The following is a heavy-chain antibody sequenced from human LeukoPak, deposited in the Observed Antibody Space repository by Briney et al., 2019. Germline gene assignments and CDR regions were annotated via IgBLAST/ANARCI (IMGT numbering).Heavy chain of an antibody. CDR1: GGSISSYY. V-gene: IGHV4-59*01. CDR3: ARDIGSSGLDNWFDP. D-gene: IGHD3-22*01. CDR2: IYYSGST. J-gene: IGHJ5*02. Sequence: PSETLSLTCTVSGGSISSYYRSWIRQPPGKGLEWIGYIYYSGSTNYNPSLKSRVTISVDTSKNQFSLKLSSVTAADTAVYYCARDIGSSGLDNWFDPWGQGTLVTVSS.